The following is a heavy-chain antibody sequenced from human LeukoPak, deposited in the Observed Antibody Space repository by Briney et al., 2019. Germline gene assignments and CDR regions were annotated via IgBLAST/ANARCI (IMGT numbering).Heavy chain of an antibody. J-gene: IGHJ4*02. CDR1: GFIFSSYG. Sequence: GGSLRLSCAASGFIFSSYGMHWVRQAPGKGLEWVARIWHDGSNDDYADSVKGRFTISRDNSKNTLYLQMNSLRAEDTAIYYCAKVTGYYYDTSGAFDYWGQGTLVTVSS. CDR2: IWHDGSND. V-gene: IGHV3-33*06. D-gene: IGHD3-22*01. CDR3: AKVTGYYYDTSGAFDY.